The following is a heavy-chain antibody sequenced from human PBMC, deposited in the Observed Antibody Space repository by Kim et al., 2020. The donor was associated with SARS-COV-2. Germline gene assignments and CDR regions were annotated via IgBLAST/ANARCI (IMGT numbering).Heavy chain of an antibody. Sequence: GGSLRLSCAASGFNFGMYAMSWARQAPGKGLEWVSTISGGGGNTHYADSVKGRFTISRDNSMTTLYLQMNSLRAEDTAIYYCDASDYWGQGTLVTVSP. CDR2: ISGGGGNT. CDR3: DASDY. J-gene: IGHJ4*02. V-gene: IGHV3-23*01. CDR1: GFNFGMYA.